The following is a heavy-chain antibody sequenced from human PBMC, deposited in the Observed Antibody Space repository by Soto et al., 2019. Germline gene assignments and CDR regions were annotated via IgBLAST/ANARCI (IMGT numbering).Heavy chain of an antibody. D-gene: IGHD2-15*01. J-gene: IGHJ6*02. V-gene: IGHV4-59*01. Sequence: QVQLQESGPGLVKPSETLSLTCTVSGGSISSYYWSWIWQPPGKGLEWIGDIYYSGSTNYNPSLKRRLTISVDTSKHQVALNLSSVTAADKAVYYCAREPDGSYPDYYYGMDVWGQGTTVTVS. CDR3: AREPDGSYPDYYYGMDV. CDR2: IYYSGST. CDR1: GGSISSYY.